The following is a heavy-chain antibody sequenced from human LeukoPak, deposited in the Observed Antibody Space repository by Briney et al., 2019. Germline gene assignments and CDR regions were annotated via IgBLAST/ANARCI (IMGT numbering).Heavy chain of an antibody. J-gene: IGHJ3*02. CDR3: ARGGYNWNLTLVAFDI. V-gene: IGHV4-61*02. D-gene: IGHD1-20*01. CDR2: IYTSGST. CDR1: GGSISSGSYY. Sequence: PSQTLSLTCTVSGGSISSGSYYWSWIRQPAGKGLEWIGRIYTSGSTNYNPSLKSRVTISVDRSKNQFSLKLSSVTAADTAVYYCARGGYNWNLTLVAFDIWGQGTMVTVSS.